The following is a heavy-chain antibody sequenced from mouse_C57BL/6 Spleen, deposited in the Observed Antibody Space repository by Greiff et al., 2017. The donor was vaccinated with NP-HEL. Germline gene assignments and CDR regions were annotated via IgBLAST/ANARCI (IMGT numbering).Heavy chain of an antibody. J-gene: IGHJ4*01. Sequence: QVQLKESGPELVKPGASVKISCKASGYAFSSSWMNWVKQRPGQGLEWIGRIYPGDGDTNYNGKFKGKATLTADKSSSTAYMQLSSLTSEDSAVYFCARSGGYYAMDYWGQGTSVTGSS. CDR1: GYAFSSSW. V-gene: IGHV1-82*01. D-gene: IGHD1-1*02. CDR2: IYPGDGDT. CDR3: ARSGGYYAMDY.